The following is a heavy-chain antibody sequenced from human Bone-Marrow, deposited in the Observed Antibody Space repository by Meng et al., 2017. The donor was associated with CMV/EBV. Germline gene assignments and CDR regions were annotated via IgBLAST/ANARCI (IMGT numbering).Heavy chain of an antibody. J-gene: IGHJ4*02. CDR2: INPSGGST. CDR3: ARGRGIVGTIVQYYFDY. D-gene: IGHD5-12*01. CDR1: GYTFTSYY. Sequence: ASVKVSCKASGYTFTSYYMHWVRQAPGQGLEWMGIINPSGGSTSYAQKFQGRVTMTRDTSTSTVYMELSSLRSEDTAVYYCARGRGIVGTIVQYYFDYWGQGTLVTVSS. V-gene: IGHV1-46*01.